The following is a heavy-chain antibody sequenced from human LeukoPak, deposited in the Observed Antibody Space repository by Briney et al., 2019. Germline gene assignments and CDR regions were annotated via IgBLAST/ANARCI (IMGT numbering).Heavy chain of an antibody. D-gene: IGHD4-17*01. CDR1: GFSFGAYG. J-gene: IGHJ4*02. CDR2: IKQDGSEK. Sequence: GGSLRLSCAASGFSFGAYGMHWVRQAPGQGLEWVANIKQDGSEKYYVDSVKGRFTISRDNAKNSLYLQMNSLRAEDTAVYYCARTAYGDSFDYWGQGTLVTVSS. V-gene: IGHV3-7*01. CDR3: ARTAYGDSFDY.